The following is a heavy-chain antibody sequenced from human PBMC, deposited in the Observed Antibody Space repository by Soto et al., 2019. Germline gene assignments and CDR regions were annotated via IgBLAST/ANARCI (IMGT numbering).Heavy chain of an antibody. CDR1: GYTFTSYW. CDR3: ARHNPTVALYFFDY. Sequence: PGESLKISCNGSGYTFTSYWIGLVRQMPGKGLEWMGFIYPGDSDTRYSPSFQGQVTISADKSISTAYLQFSSLKASDTAMYYCARHNPTVALYFFDYWGQGTLVTVSS. V-gene: IGHV5-51*01. D-gene: IGHD4-17*01. CDR2: IYPGDSDT. J-gene: IGHJ4*02.